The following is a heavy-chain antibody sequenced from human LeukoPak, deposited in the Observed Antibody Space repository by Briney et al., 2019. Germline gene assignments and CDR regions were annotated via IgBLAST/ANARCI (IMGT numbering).Heavy chain of an antibody. D-gene: IGHD6-6*01. Sequence: ASVKVSCKASGYTFTGYYMHWVRQAPGQGLEWMGWINPNSGGTNYAQKFQGRVTMTRDTSISTAYMELSRLRSDDTAVYYCARPFPRIAARFRDSPASFDYWGQGTLVTVSS. CDR3: ARPFPRIAARFRDSPASFDY. J-gene: IGHJ4*02. CDR1: GYTFTGYY. V-gene: IGHV1-2*02. CDR2: INPNSGGT.